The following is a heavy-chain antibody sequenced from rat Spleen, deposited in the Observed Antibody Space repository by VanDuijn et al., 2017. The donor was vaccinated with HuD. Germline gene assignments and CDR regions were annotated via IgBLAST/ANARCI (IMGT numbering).Heavy chain of an antibody. Sequence: EVQLVESGGGLVQPGRSLKLSCAASGVAFRNYGMAWVRPTRTKGLEWVASMSSGGYGNFYPDSGKGRFTISRDDAKSTLYLQMDSLRSEDTASYYCARQRSSFDYWGQGVMVTVSS. V-gene: IGHV5S13*01. CDR1: GVAFRNYG. CDR3: ARQRSSFDY. J-gene: IGHJ2*01. CDR2: MSSGGYGN.